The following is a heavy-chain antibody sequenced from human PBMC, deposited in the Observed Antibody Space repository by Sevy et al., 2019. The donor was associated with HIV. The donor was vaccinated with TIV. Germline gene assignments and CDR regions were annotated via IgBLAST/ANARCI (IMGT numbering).Heavy chain of an antibody. Sequence: SETLSLTCAVYGGSFSGYYWSWIRQPPGKGLEWIGEINHSGSTNYNPSLKSRVTISVDTSKNQFSLKLSSVTAAETAVYYCARGTLSGRYCSSTSCRTYYYYYYGMDVWGQGTTVTVSS. CDR1: GGSFSGYY. D-gene: IGHD2-2*01. V-gene: IGHV4-34*01. CDR2: INHSGST. J-gene: IGHJ6*02. CDR3: ARGTLSGRYCSSTSCRTYYYYYYGMDV.